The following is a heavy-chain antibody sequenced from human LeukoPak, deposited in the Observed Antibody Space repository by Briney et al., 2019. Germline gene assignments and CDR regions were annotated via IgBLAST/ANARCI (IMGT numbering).Heavy chain of an antibody. J-gene: IGHJ4*02. CDR1: GYTFTGYY. Sequence: DSVKVSCKASGYTFTGYYMHWVRQAPEEGLEWMGWINPNNGGTNYAPKFQGRVTMTRDTSISTAYMELSSLRSDDTAVYYCARFPSLLPFDYWGQGTRVTVSS. D-gene: IGHD1-26*01. CDR3: ARFPSLLPFDY. V-gene: IGHV1-2*02. CDR2: INPNNGGT.